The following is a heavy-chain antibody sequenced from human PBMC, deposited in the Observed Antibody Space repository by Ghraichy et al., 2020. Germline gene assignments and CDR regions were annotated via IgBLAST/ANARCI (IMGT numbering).Heavy chain of an antibody. V-gene: IGHV4-61*02. J-gene: IGHJ4*02. D-gene: IGHD3-16*01. CDR2: IHYTGST. CDR3: AKDRGDYPRYFDY. Sequence: SETLSLTCTVSGVYISSGRYYWSWFRQPAGKGLEWIGRIHYTGSTDYNPSLKSRVTLSVDLSKNQFSLNLNNMTAADTAVYYCAKDRGDYPRYFDYWGQGTLVTVCS. CDR1: GVYISSGRYY.